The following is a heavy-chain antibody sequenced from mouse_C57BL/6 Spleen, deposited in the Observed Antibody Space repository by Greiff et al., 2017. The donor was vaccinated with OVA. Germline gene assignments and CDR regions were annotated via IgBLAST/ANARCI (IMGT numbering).Heavy chain of an antibody. V-gene: IGHV2-9-1*01. Sequence: VQLQESGPGLVAPSQSLSITCTVSGFSLTSYAISWVRQPPGQGLEWLGVIWTGGGTNYNSALKSRLSISKDNSKSQVFLKMNSLQTDDTARYYCARNDYGSFYAMDYWGQGTSVTVSS. J-gene: IGHJ4*01. CDR1: GFSLTSYA. D-gene: IGHD1-1*01. CDR2: IWTGGGT. CDR3: ARNDYGSFYAMDY.